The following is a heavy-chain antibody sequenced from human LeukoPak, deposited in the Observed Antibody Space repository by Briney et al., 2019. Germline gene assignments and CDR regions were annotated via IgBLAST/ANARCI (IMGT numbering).Heavy chain of an antibody. Sequence: GGSLRLSCAASGFTFSSYCMHWGRQAPRRGREWVTFIRYDGSNRYYKDSVKGRFTISRDNSKNTLYPQMNSLRAEDTAVYYCAKGGDVRSPFDYWGQGTLVTVSS. CDR3: AKGGDVRSPFDY. CDR2: IRYDGSNR. J-gene: IGHJ4*02. CDR1: GFTFSSYC. D-gene: IGHD2-21*01. V-gene: IGHV3-30*02.